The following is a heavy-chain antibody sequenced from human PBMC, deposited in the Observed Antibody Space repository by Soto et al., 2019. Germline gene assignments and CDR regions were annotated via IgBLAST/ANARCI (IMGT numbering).Heavy chain of an antibody. Sequence: PGGSLRLSCAASGFTFSSYGMHWVRQAPGKGLEWVAVIWYDGSNKYYADSVKGRFTISRDNSKNTLYLQMNSLRAEDTAVYYCARDRVVRGLDGMDVWGQGTTVTVSS. D-gene: IGHD3-10*01. CDR3: ARDRVVRGLDGMDV. CDR1: GFTFSSYG. V-gene: IGHV3-33*01. J-gene: IGHJ6*02. CDR2: IWYDGSNK.